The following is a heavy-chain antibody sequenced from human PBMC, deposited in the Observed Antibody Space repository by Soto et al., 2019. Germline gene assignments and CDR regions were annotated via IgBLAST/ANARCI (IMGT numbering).Heavy chain of an antibody. CDR3: ARDPKTSGGQHWAFNYFDS. CDR2: ISYDGTNK. D-gene: IGHD7-27*01. Sequence: GGSLRLSCAASGFSFSISPMHWVRQAPGKGPEWVALISYDGTNKFYADSVKGRFTISRDNSKSTLYLQVDSLRPEDAAVYYCARDPKTSGGQHWAFNYFDSWGKGTRVTVSS. CDR1: GFSFSISP. J-gene: IGHJ4*02. V-gene: IGHV3-30-3*01.